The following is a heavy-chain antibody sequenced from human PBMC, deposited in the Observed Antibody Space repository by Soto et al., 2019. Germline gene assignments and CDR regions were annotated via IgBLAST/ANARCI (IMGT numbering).Heavy chain of an antibody. D-gene: IGHD3-16*01. V-gene: IGHV3-15*01. CDR1: GFTFSNAW. CDR3: TTAPSYDYVWGSYLRMD. Sequence: GGSLRLSCAASGFTFSNAWMSWVRQAPGKGLEWVGRIKSKTDGGTTDYAAPVKGRFTISRDDSKNTLYLQMNSLKTEDTAVYYCTTAPSYDYVWGSYLRMDWGQGTLVTVSS. J-gene: IGHJ4*02. CDR2: IKSKTDGGTT.